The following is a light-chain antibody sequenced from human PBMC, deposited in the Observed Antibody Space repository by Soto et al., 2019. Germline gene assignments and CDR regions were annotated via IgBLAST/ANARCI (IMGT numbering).Light chain of an antibody. CDR1: QSVGSF. J-gene: IGKJ1*01. Sequence: EIVVTQSPAILSVSPGERATLSFRASQSVGSFLAWYQQKPGQAPRLLIYDTSIRATGIPDRFSGSGSGTDFTLTISRLEPEDFAVYYCQQYGSSGTFGQGTKVDIK. CDR3: QQYGSSGT. V-gene: IGKV3-20*01. CDR2: DTS.